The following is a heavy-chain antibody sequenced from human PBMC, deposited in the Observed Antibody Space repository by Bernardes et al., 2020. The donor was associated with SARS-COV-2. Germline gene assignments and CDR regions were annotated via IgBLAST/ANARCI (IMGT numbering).Heavy chain of an antibody. CDR2: FDPEDGEK. Sequence: ASVKVSCKVSGYTLTELSMHWVRQAPGKGLEWMGGFDPEDGEKIYAQKFQGRVTMTEDTSTDTAYMELSSLRSEDTAVYYCATTSVFGVEPNWFDPWGQGTLVTVSS. CDR1: GYTLTELS. J-gene: IGHJ5*02. CDR3: ATTSVFGVEPNWFDP. V-gene: IGHV1-24*01. D-gene: IGHD3-3*01.